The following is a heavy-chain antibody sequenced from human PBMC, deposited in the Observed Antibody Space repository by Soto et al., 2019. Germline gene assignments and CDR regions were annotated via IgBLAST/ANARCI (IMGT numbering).Heavy chain of an antibody. Sequence: EVELVESGGGLVQPGGSLRLSCVASGFTFSDYAMNWVRQAPGKGLEWVSWFGITGKSGDYADSAKGRFTISRDNAKNTVFLQMTGLRAEDTAVYFCAKGDCSGGRCYRGFDYWGQGTLVTVSS. CDR2: FGITGKSG. CDR3: AKGDCSGGRCYRGFDY. V-gene: IGHV3-23*04. CDR1: GFTFSDYA. D-gene: IGHD2-15*01. J-gene: IGHJ4*02.